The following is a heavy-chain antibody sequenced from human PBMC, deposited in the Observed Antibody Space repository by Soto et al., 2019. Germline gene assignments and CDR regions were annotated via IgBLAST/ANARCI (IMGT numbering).Heavy chain of an antibody. D-gene: IGHD5-18*01. V-gene: IGHV4-59*01. Sequence: SETLSLPCTVSGGSIISYYWSWFLQPPWKGLEWIGYIYYSGSTNYNPSLKSRVTISVDTSKNQFSLKLSSVTAADTAVYYCARHSGYSYGYPNWFDPWGQGTLVTVSA. J-gene: IGHJ5*01. CDR3: ARHSGYSYGYPNWFDP. CDR2: IYYSGST. CDR1: GGSIISYY.